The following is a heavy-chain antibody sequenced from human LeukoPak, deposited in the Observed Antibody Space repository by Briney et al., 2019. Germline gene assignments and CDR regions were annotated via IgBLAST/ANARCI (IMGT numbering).Heavy chain of an antibody. CDR2: ISFNGGST. CDR1: GFTFSIYA. CDR3: AKSRPAAISWFDP. J-gene: IGHJ5*02. D-gene: IGHD2-2*02. Sequence: PGGSLRLSCAASGFTFSIYAMNWVRQAPGKGLEWVSAISFNGGSTYYADSVKGRFTISRDNSKNTLYLQMNSLRVEDTAVYYCAKSRPAAISWFDPWGQGTLVTVSS. V-gene: IGHV3-23*01.